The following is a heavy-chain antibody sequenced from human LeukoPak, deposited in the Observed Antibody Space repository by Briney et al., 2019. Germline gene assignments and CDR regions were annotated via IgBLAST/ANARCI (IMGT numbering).Heavy chain of an antibody. CDR2: IRYDGSNK. D-gene: IGHD3-10*01. CDR3: ARHPSLTMVRGEIKGYFDY. CDR1: GFTFSSYG. V-gene: IGHV3-30*02. J-gene: IGHJ4*02. Sequence: GGSLRLSCAASGFTFSSYGMHWVRQAPGKGLEWVAFIRYDGSNKYYADSVKGRFTISRDNSKNTLYLQMNSLRAEDTAVYYCARHPSLTMVRGEIKGYFDYWGQGTLVIVSS.